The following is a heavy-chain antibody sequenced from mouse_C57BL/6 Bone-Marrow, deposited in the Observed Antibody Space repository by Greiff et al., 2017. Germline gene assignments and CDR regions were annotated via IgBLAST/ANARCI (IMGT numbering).Heavy chain of an antibody. V-gene: IGHV14-4*01. Sequence: VQLQQSGAELVRPGASVKLSCTASGFNIKDDYMHWVKQRPEQGLEWIGWIDPENGDTEYASKFQGKATITADTSSNTAYLQLSSLTSEDTAVYYCTTWGTTGVAPYYFDYWGQGTTLTVSS. J-gene: IGHJ2*01. CDR3: TTWGTTGVAPYYFDY. CDR1: GFNIKDDY. D-gene: IGHD1-1*01. CDR2: IDPENGDT.